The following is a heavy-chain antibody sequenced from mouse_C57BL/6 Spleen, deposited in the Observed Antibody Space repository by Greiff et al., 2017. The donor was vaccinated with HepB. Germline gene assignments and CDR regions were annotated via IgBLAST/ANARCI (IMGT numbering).Heavy chain of an antibody. CDR2: IYPGSGST. CDR3: ARSGAYYSNLLDY. V-gene: IGHV1-55*01. J-gene: IGHJ2*01. Sequence: VQLQQPGAELVKPGASVKMSCKASGYTFTSYWITWVKQRPGQGLEWIGDIYPGSGSTNYNEKFKSKATLTVDTSSSTAYMQLSSLTSEDSAVYYCARSGAYYSNLLDYWGQGTTLTVSS. D-gene: IGHD2-5*01. CDR1: GYTFTSYW.